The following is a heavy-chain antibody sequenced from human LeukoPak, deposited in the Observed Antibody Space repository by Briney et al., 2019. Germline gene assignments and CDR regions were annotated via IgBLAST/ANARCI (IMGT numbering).Heavy chain of an antibody. D-gene: IGHD4-23*01. CDR1: GGSFSGYY. Sequence: PSETLSLTCAVYGGSFSGYYWSWIRQPPGKRLEWIGEINHSGNTNSNPSLKNRVTMSVDTSKNQFSLKLSSLTAADTAMYYCARREPHGDYGGKIRYYYYMDVWGKGTTITISS. V-gene: IGHV4-34*01. CDR3: ARREPHGDYGGKIRYYYYMDV. J-gene: IGHJ6*03. CDR2: INHSGNT.